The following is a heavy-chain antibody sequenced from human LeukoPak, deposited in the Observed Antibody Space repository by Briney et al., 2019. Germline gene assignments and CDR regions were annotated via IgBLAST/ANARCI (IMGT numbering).Heavy chain of an antibody. CDR2: INPSGGST. J-gene: IGHJ3*02. CDR1: GYTFTSYY. V-gene: IGHV1-46*01. D-gene: IGHD1-26*01. CDR3: AVDIVGALDAFDI. Sequence: ASVKVSRKASGYTFTSYYMHWVRQAPGQGLEWMGIINPSGGSTSYAQKFQGRVTMTRDTSTSTVYMELSSLRSEDTAVYYCAVDIVGALDAFDIWGQGTMVTVSS.